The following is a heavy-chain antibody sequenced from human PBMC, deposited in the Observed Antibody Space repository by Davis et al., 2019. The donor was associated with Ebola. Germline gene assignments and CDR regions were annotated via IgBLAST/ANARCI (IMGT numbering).Heavy chain of an antibody. CDR3: ARTDVEDIAGGMDV. V-gene: IGHV1-8*01. J-gene: IGHJ6*02. CDR2: MNPNSGNT. CDR1: GYTFTSYD. D-gene: IGHD1-1*01. Sequence: ASVKVSCKASGYTFTSYDINWVRQATGQGLEWMGWMNPNSGNTGYAQKFQGRVTMTRNTSISTAYMELSSLRSEDTAVYYCARTDVEDIAGGMDVWGQGTTVTVSS.